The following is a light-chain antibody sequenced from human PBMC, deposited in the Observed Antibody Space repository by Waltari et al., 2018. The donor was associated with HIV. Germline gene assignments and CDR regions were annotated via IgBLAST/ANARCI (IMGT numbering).Light chain of an antibody. V-gene: IGLV1-44*01. Sequence: QSVLTQPPSASGTPGQRVTISCSGSTSNIGSHTVNWYQQLPGTAPKPLIYNNNERPSGVPDRFSASKSGTSASLAISGLQSEDEADYYCAAWDASLNGWVFGGGTKLTVI. CDR1: TSNIGSHT. CDR2: NNN. CDR3: AAWDASLNGWV. J-gene: IGLJ3*02.